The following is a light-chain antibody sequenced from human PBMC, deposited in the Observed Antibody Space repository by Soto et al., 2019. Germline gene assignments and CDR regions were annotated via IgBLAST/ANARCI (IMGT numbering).Light chain of an antibody. CDR2: LGS. V-gene: IGKV2-28*01. J-gene: IGKJ1*01. Sequence: DIVMPQSPLSLPVTPGEPASISCRSSQSLLHSNGYNYLDWYLQKPGQSPQLLISLGSNRSSGVPDRFSGSGSGTDFTLKISRVEAEDGGVYYCMQHLQTPRTFGQGTKVEIK. CDR3: MQHLQTPRT. CDR1: QSLLHSNGYNY.